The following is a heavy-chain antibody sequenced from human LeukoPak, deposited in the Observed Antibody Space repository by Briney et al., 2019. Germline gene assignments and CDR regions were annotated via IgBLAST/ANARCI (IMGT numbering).Heavy chain of an antibody. CDR3: ARARIAAAGTGMDV. Sequence: GASVKVSCKISGYTLSELFIHWVRQTPGKGLEWMGGVDPEDGGPTYAQQFQGWVTMTRDTSISTAYMELSRLRSDDTAVYYCARARIAAAGTGMDVWGQGTTVTVSS. V-gene: IGHV1-24*01. CDR2: VDPEDGGP. D-gene: IGHD6-13*01. CDR1: GYTLSELF. J-gene: IGHJ6*02.